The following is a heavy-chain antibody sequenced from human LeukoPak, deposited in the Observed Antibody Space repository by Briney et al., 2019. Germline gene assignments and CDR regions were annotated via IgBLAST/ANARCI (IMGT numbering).Heavy chain of an antibody. CDR1: GFIFNSYG. CDR2: SSYDGTIE. J-gene: IGHJ4*02. Sequence: GGSLRLSCAASGFIFNSYGMHWVRQAPGKGLEWVAVSSYDGTIEYYADSVKGRFTISRDNSKNTLYLQMSSLRAEDTAVYYCATAGGQLIHGFGYFEYWGQGTLVTVSS. CDR3: ATAGGQLIHGFGYFEY. D-gene: IGHD1-1*01. V-gene: IGHV3-30*19.